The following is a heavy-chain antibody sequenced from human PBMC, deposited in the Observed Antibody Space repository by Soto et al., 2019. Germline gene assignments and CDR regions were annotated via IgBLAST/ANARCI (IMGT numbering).Heavy chain of an antibody. Sequence: GGSLRLSCAASGFTFSSYAMSWVRQAPGKGLEWVSAISGSGGSTYYADSVKGRFTISRDNSKNTLYLQMNSLRAEDTAVYYCAKDQQLATSEYYGMDVWGQGTTVTVSS. CDR1: GFTFSSYA. CDR3: AKDQQLATSEYYGMDV. V-gene: IGHV3-23*01. D-gene: IGHD6-13*01. CDR2: ISGSGGST. J-gene: IGHJ6*02.